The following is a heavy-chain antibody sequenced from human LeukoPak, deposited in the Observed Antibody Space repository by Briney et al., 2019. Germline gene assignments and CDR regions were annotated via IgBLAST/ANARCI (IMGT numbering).Heavy chain of an antibody. CDR3: ARGGIPDY. CDR2: FYTSATP. CDR1: GGSISRGSYF. D-gene: IGHD2-21*01. V-gene: IGHV4-61*02. Sequence: PSETLSLTCTVSGGSISRGSYFWSWIRQPAVKGLEWIGRFYTSATPNYNPSLKSRVTISVDTSRNQFSLKLSSVTAADTAVYYCARGGIPDYWGQGILVTVSS. J-gene: IGHJ4*02.